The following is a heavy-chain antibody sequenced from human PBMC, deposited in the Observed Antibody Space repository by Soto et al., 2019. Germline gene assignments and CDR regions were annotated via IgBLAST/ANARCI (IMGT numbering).Heavy chain of an antibody. Sequence: ASVKVSCKASGYTFTSHGISWVRQAPGQGLEWMGWISAYNGNTNYAQKLQGRVTMTTDTSTSTAYMELRSLRTDDTAVYFCSRDLFPGIGVAGTALHYWGQGTQVTVSS. V-gene: IGHV1-18*01. CDR3: SRDLFPGIGVAGTALHY. CDR2: ISAYNGNT. CDR1: GYTFTSHG. J-gene: IGHJ4*02. D-gene: IGHD6-19*01.